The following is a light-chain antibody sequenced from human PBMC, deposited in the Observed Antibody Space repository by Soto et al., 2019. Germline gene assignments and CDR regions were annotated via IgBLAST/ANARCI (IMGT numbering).Light chain of an antibody. CDR1: QSVSSN. CDR2: GAF. Sequence: EVVMTQSPATLSVSPGEGATLSCRASQSVSSNLAWYQHKPGQAPRLLIYGAFTRATGIPARFSGSGSGTEFTLTISSLQSEDFAVYYCQQRSNWPFTFGPGTKVDIK. CDR3: QQRSNWPFT. J-gene: IGKJ3*01. V-gene: IGKV3-15*01.